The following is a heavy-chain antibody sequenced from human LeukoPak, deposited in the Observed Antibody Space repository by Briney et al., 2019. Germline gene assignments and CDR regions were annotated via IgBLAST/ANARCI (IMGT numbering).Heavy chain of an antibody. D-gene: IGHD6-19*01. Sequence: GRSLRLSCAASGFPFSNYGMHWLRQPPGKGLEWVSTINANSGTTSYAASVRGRFTISRDNSKNTLYLQLNTLRADDTATYYCAKPISGGLAVTADWFHPWGQGTLVVVSS. CDR1: GFPFSNYG. CDR2: INANSGTT. V-gene: IGHV3-23*01. J-gene: IGHJ5*01. CDR3: AKPISGGLAVTADWFHP.